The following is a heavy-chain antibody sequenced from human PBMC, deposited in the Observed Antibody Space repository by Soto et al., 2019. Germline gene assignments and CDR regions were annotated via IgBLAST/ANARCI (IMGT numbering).Heavy chain of an antibody. J-gene: IGHJ4*02. Sequence: GGSLRLSCAASGFRFSTSSMAWVRQPPGKGLEWVSAISPSASDTLYADSVKGRFTIFRDNSKNTLFLQMTSLRAEDTAVYYGAKGEYPFANEWGQGTLVTVSP. CDR1: GFRFSTSS. CDR2: ISPSASDT. D-gene: IGHD4-17*01. CDR3: AKGEYPFANE. V-gene: IGHV3-23*01.